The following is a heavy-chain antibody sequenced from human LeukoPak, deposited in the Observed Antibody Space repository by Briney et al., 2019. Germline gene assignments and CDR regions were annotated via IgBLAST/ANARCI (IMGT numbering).Heavy chain of an antibody. Sequence: GGSLRLSCATSGFTFSHYGMHWVRQAPGKGLEWVAVIWSDGTEKYYGDSVKGRFTISRDNGKNSLYLQMDSLRAEDTAVYYCARLITGTHYFDSWGQGTLVTVSS. CDR2: IWSDGTEK. D-gene: IGHD1-20*01. V-gene: IGHV3-33*01. J-gene: IGHJ4*02. CDR3: ARLITGTHYFDS. CDR1: GFTFSHYG.